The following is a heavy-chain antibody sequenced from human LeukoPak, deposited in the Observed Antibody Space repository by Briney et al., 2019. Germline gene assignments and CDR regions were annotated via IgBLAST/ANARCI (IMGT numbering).Heavy chain of an antibody. CDR1: GGSISSGGYS. V-gene: IGHV4-30-2*01. J-gene: IGHJ4*02. CDR3: ARGGYSYGSYYFDY. D-gene: IGHD5-18*01. Sequence: TLSLTCAVSGGSISSGGYSWSWIRQPPGKGLEWIGYIYHSGSTYYNPSLKSRVTISVDRSKNQFSLKLSSVTAADTAVYYCARGGYSYGSYYFDYWGQGTLVTVSS. CDR2: IYHSGST.